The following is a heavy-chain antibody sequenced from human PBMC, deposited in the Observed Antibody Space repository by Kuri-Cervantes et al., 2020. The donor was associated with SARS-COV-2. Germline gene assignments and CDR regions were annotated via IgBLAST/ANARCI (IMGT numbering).Heavy chain of an antibody. CDR3: ARNGEIIGSSSYFDY. Sequence: SETLSLTCTVSGDSISSGSYYWGWIRQPPGKGLEWIGTIYYSGTTYYKPSLKSRVTISVDTSKNQFSLKLYSVTAADTAIYYCARNGEIIGSSSYFDYWGRGTTVTVSS. CDR2: IYYSGTT. J-gene: IGHJ4*02. D-gene: IGHD6-6*01. CDR1: GDSISSGSYY. V-gene: IGHV4-39*07.